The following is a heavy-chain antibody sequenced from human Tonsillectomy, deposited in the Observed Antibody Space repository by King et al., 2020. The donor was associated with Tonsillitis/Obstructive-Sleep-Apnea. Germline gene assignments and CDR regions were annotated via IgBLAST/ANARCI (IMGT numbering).Heavy chain of an antibody. J-gene: IGHJ4*02. Sequence: QVQLVESGVGVVQPGRSLRLSCAASGFTFSSYGMHWVRQAPGKGLEWVAVISYDGSNKYYADSVKGRFTISRDNSKNTLYLQMNSLRAEDTAVYYCAKDQRSVAGTVADYWGQGTLVTVSS. CDR3: AKDQRSVAGTVADY. V-gene: IGHV3-30*18. D-gene: IGHD6-19*01. CDR1: GFTFSSYG. CDR2: ISYDGSNK.